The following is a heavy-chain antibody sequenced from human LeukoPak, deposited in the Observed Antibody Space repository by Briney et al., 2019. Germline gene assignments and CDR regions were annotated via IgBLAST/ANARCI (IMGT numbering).Heavy chain of an antibody. J-gene: IGHJ4*02. CDR1: GYSISSGYY. V-gene: IGHV4-38-2*02. D-gene: IGHD3-16*02. Sequence: SETLSLTCTVSGYSISSGYYWGWIRQPPGKGLAWIGSIYHSGSTYYNPSLKSRVTISVDTSKNQFSLKLSSVTAADTAVYYCAREQIMITFGGVIADNFDYWGQGTLVTVSS. CDR2: IYHSGST. CDR3: AREQIMITFGGVIADNFDY.